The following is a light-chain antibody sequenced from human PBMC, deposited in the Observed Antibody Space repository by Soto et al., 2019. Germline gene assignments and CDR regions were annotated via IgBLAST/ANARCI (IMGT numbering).Light chain of an antibody. Sequence: EIVLTQSPGTLSLSPGERATLSCRASQSVSSNYLAWYQHKPGQAPRLLIYRASSRATGIPDRFSGSGSGTDFTLTSTRVEPEDFAVYYCQQYGSRFTFGPGTKVDFK. CDR3: QQYGSRFT. J-gene: IGKJ3*01. V-gene: IGKV3-20*01. CDR2: RAS. CDR1: QSVSSNY.